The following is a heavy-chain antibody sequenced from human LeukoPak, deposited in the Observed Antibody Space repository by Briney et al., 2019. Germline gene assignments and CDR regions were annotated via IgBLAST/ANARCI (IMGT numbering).Heavy chain of an antibody. CDR3: ARVEYYYDSSGSNWSDP. CDR1: GYSISSGDY. CDR2: IYHSGST. V-gene: IGHV4-38-2*02. D-gene: IGHD3-22*01. J-gene: IGHJ5*02. Sequence: SETLSLTCTVSGYSISSGDYWGWIRQPPGKGLEWTGSIYHSGSTYYNPSLKSRVTISVDTSKNQFSLKLSSVTAADTAVYYCARVEYYYDSSGSNWSDPWGQGPLVTVSS.